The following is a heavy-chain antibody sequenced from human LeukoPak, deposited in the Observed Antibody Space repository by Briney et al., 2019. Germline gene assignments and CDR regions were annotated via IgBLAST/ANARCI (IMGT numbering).Heavy chain of an antibody. CDR3: ARGSSVVPAPIPDY. CDR2: IISDGSYI. J-gene: IGHJ4*02. Sequence: GGSLRLSCAASGFTFSSCSMNWVRQAPGKGLEWVSSIISDGSYIYYADSVKGRFTISRDNAKNSLYLQMNSLRAEDTAVYYCARGSSVVPAPIPDYWGQGTLVTVSS. D-gene: IGHD2-15*01. V-gene: IGHV3-21*01. CDR1: GFTFSSCS.